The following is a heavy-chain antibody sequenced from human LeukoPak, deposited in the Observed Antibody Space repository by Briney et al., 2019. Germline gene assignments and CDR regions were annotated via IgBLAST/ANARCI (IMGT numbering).Heavy chain of an antibody. Sequence: PSETLSLTCTVSGGSFTDYYWGWIRQPPGKGLEWIGSIYYRGNTFYNPSLRNRVSISIDTSKGRFSLNLNSVTAADTAVYFCTRDRENGTQDSWGQGTLVTVS. J-gene: IGHJ4*02. V-gene: IGHV4-39*07. CDR3: TRDRENGTQDS. D-gene: IGHD1-26*01. CDR1: GGSFTDYY. CDR2: IYYRGNT.